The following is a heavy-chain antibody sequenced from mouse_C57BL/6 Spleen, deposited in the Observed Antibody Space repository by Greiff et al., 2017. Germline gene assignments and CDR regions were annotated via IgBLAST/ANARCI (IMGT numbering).Heavy chain of an antibody. Sequence: EVQVVEPGGGLVKPGGSLKLSCAASGFTFSDYGMHWVRQAPEKGLEWVAYISSGSSTIYYADTVKGRFTIARVNAKNTLFLQMTSLRSEDTAMYYCARGRTNYSNYGVAYWGQGTLVTVSA. D-gene: IGHD2-5*01. CDR2: ISSGSSTI. CDR1: GFTFSDYG. J-gene: IGHJ3*01. V-gene: IGHV5-17*01. CDR3: ARGRTNYSNYGVAY.